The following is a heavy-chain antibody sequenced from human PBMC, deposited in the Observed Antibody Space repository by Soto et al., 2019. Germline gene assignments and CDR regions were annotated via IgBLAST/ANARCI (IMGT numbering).Heavy chain of an antibody. CDR2: ISSSSSTI. CDR1: GFTFSSYS. J-gene: IGHJ4*02. D-gene: IGHD3-9*01. Sequence: GGSLRLSCAASGFTFSSYSMNWVRQAPGKGLEWVSYISSSSSTIYYADSVKGRFTISRDNAKNSLYLQMNSLRAEDTAVYYCARQDTYYDILTGYYLQDPYFDYWGQGTLVTVSS. V-gene: IGHV3-48*01. CDR3: ARQDTYYDILTGYYLQDPYFDY.